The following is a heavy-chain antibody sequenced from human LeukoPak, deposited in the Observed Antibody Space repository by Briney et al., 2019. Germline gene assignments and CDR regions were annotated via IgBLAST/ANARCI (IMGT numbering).Heavy chain of an antibody. CDR3: ARARYSSGWYFDY. J-gene: IGHJ4*02. V-gene: IGHV3-48*01. Sequence: GGSLRLSCAASGFTFINYNINWVRQAPGKGLEWVSYISGSSSTMYYADSVKGRFTISRDNAKNSLYLQMNSLRAEDTAVYYCARARYSSGWYFDYWGQGTLVTVSS. D-gene: IGHD6-19*01. CDR1: GFTFINYN. CDR2: ISGSSSTM.